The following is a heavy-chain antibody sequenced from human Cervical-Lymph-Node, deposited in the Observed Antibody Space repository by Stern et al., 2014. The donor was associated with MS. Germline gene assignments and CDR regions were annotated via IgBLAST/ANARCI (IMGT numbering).Heavy chain of an antibody. V-gene: IGHV4-39*01. Sequence: QLQLQESGPGLVKPSETLSLTCTVSGGSISSSSYYWGWIRQPPGKGLEWIGSIYYSGSTYYNPSLQSRVTISVDRSKNQFPRKLSSVTAADTAVYYCARHVVVVPAAFFDYWGQGTLVTVSS. CDR1: GGSISSSSYY. D-gene: IGHD2-2*01. CDR3: ARHVVVVPAAFFDY. CDR2: IYYSGST. J-gene: IGHJ4*02.